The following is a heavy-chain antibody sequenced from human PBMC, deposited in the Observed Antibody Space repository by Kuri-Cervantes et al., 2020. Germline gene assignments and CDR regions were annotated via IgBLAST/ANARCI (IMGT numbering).Heavy chain of an antibody. J-gene: IGHJ4*02. V-gene: IGHV3-15*01. CDR2: IKSKTDGETT. Sequence: GGSLRLSCAASGFTFSNAWMSWVRQAPGKGLEWVGRIKSKTDGETTDYAALVKGRFIISRDDSKNTLYLQMNSLKTEDTAMYYCTTASGGYWGQGTLVTVSS. CDR3: TTASGGY. D-gene: IGHD3-10*01. CDR1: GFTFSNAW.